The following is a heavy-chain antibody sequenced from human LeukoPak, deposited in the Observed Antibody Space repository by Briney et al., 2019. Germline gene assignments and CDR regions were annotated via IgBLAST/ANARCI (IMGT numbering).Heavy chain of an antibody. Sequence: GVSPRLSCAASGFTFSSYAMSWVRQAPGKGLEWVSAISGSGGSTYYADSVKGRFTISRDNSKNTLYLQMNSLRAEDTAVYYCAKAHTKYSSSCLNYWGQGTLVTVSS. V-gene: IGHV3-23*01. CDR3: AKAHTKYSSSCLNY. J-gene: IGHJ4*02. D-gene: IGHD6-13*01. CDR2: ISGSGGST. CDR1: GFTFSSYA.